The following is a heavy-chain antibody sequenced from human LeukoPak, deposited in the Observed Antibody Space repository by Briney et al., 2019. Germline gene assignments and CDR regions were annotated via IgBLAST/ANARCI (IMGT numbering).Heavy chain of an antibody. D-gene: IGHD6-6*01. CDR3: AKPSIAYAPRSHFDH. CDR2: ISYDGSNK. Sequence: GGSLRLSCAASGFTFSSYGMHWVRQAPGKGLEWVAVISYDGSNKYYADSVKGRFTISRDNSKNTLYLQMNSLRAEDTAVYYCAKPSIAYAPRSHFDHWGQGTLVTVSS. V-gene: IGHV3-30*18. CDR1: GFTFSSYG. J-gene: IGHJ4*02.